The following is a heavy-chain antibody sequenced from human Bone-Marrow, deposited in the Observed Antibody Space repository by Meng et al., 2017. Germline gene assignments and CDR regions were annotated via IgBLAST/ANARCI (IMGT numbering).Heavy chain of an antibody. CDR1: GFTFSSYW. D-gene: IGHD3-3*01. J-gene: IGHJ6*02. Sequence: GGSLRLSCAASGFTFSSYWMSWVRQAPGKGLEWVANIKQDGSEKYYVDSVKGRFTISRDNAKNSLYLQMNSLRAEDTAVYYCATTFGRIRFLYYYYYGMDVWGQGTTVTVSS. CDR3: ATTFGRIRFLYYYYYGMDV. CDR2: IKQDGSEK. V-gene: IGHV3-7*01.